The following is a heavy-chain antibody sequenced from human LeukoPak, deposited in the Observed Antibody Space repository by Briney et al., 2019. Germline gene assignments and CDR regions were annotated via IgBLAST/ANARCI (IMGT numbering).Heavy chain of an antibody. CDR1: GFKFDDYG. D-gene: IGHD3-22*01. J-gene: IGHJ5*02. Sequence: GGSLRLSCAASGFKFDDYGMSWVRQAPGKGLEWVCDINWNGAWTGYADSVKGRSTISRDNAKNSLYLQMNSLRAKDTALYYCGGYYYDSSRGFDLWGQGTLVTVS. V-gene: IGHV3-20*04. CDR2: INWNGAWT. CDR3: GGYYYDSSRGFDL.